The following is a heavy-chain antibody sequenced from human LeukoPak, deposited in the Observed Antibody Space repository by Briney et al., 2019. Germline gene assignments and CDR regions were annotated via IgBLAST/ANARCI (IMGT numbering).Heavy chain of an antibody. D-gene: IGHD6-13*01. J-gene: IGHJ6*02. CDR1: GFPFSSYA. Sequence: GGSLRLSCSASGFPFSSYAMHWVRQAPGKGLEYVSAISDSGGSTYYADSVKGRFTISRDNSKNTLHLLMNSLRAEDTAVYFCARSKPPAVKDYYGLDVWGQGTTVTVSS. CDR3: ARSKPPAVKDYYGLDV. CDR2: ISDSGGST. V-gene: IGHV3-64*04.